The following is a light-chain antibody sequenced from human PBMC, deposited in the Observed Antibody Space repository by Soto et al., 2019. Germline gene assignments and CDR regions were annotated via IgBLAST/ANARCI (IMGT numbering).Light chain of an antibody. CDR1: SSNIGSNT. J-gene: IGLJ2*01. Sequence: QSVLTQPPSASGTPGQRVTISCSGSSSNIGSNTVNWYQQLPGTAPKLLIYSNNQRPSGVPDRFSGSKSGTSPSLAISGLQSEDEADYYCAAWDDSLHGVVFGGGTKLTVL. CDR3: AAWDDSLHGVV. V-gene: IGLV1-44*01. CDR2: SNN.